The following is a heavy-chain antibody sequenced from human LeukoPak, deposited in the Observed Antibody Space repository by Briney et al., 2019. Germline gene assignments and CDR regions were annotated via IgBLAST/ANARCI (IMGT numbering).Heavy chain of an antibody. CDR3: ARGPLVYGVVYYYYYMDV. V-gene: IGHV3-48*04. CDR2: ISSSNSTI. CDR1: GFAFTSYS. D-gene: IGHD2-8*01. J-gene: IGHJ6*03. Sequence: PGGSLRLSCAASGFAFTSYSMNWVRQAPGKGLEWVSYISSSNSTIYYADSVKGRFTISRDNAKNSLYLQMNSLRAEDTAVYYCARGPLVYGVVYYYYYMDVWGKGTTVNVSS.